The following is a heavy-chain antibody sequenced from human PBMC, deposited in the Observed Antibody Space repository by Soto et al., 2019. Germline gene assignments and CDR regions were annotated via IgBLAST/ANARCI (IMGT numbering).Heavy chain of an antibody. CDR1: GDSISISSYY. CDR3: ARPLQLAVSGFDP. D-gene: IGHD3-3*02. V-gene: IGHV4-39*01. CDR2: IHYRANS. Sequence: PSETLSLTCSVSGDSISISSYYWSWIRQPPGKGLEWIGSIHYRANSYYSPSLKSRITISVDTSKNQISLRLSSVTAADTAVYYCARPLQLAVSGFDPWGQGTLVTVSS. J-gene: IGHJ5*02.